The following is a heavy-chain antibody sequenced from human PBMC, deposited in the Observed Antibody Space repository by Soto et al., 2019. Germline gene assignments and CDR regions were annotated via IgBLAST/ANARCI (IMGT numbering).Heavy chain of an antibody. CDR3: VRDVAALGTDSFDP. D-gene: IGHD6-13*01. CDR2: IYYSGST. CDR1: GGSISSSSYY. Sequence: SETLSLTCTVSGGSISSSSYYWGWIRQPPGKGLEWIGSIYYSGSTYYNPSLKSRVTISVDTSKNQFSLKLSSVTAADTAVYYCVRDVAALGTDSFDPWGQGTLLTVSS. J-gene: IGHJ5*02. V-gene: IGHV4-39*02.